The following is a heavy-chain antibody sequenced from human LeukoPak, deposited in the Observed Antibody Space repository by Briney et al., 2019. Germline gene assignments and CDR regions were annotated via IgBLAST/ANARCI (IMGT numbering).Heavy chain of an antibody. D-gene: IGHD5-24*01. CDR3: ARGFVDQPADY. CDR1: GGSISSYY. Sequence: SETLSLTCTVSGGSISSYYWSWIRQPPGKGLEWIGYIYYSGSTNYNPSLKSRVTISVDTSKNQFSLKLSSVTAADTAVYYRARGFVDQPADYWGQGTLVTVSS. J-gene: IGHJ4*02. V-gene: IGHV4-59*08. CDR2: IYYSGST.